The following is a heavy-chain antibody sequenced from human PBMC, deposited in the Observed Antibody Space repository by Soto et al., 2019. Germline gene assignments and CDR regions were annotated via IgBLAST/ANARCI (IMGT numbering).Heavy chain of an antibody. J-gene: IGHJ4*02. D-gene: IGHD3-10*01. CDR2: IIPLFGST. CDR1: GGTFSGYS. Sequence: ASVKVSCKASGGTFSGYSFSWVRQAPGQGLEWLGGIIPLFGSTKYAQRFQGRVTITADEAASTAYMELSSLRSDDTALYYCARANYYGSGNYYNFDYWGQGTLVTVSS. CDR3: ARANYYGSGNYYNFDY. V-gene: IGHV1-69*13.